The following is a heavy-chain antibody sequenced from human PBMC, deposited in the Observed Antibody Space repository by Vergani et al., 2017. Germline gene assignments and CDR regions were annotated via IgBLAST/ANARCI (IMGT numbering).Heavy chain of an antibody. CDR3: ARDPLNWDTAMVPCDY. Sequence: VQLVPSGAAVKKPGASVKVSCKASGYTFTSYYMPWVRQAPGQGLAWMGIINPSGGRKSSAQKFQGRVTMTRDTSTITVYMELSSLRSEDTAVYYCARDPLNWDTAMVPCDYWGQGTLVTVSS. V-gene: IGHV1-46*01. D-gene: IGHD5-18*01. CDR1: GYTFTSYY. J-gene: IGHJ4*02. CDR2: INPSGGRK.